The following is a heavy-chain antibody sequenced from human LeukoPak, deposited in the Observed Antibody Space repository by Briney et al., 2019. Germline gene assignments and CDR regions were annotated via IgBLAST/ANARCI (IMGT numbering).Heavy chain of an antibody. D-gene: IGHD4-23*01. Sequence: SETLSLICTVSGGSISSYYWSWIRQPPGKGLEWIGYIYYSGSTNYNPSLKSRVTISVDTSKNQFSLKLSSVTAADTAVYYCARGYGGNSAGFDYWGQGTLVTVSS. J-gene: IGHJ4*02. CDR2: IYYSGST. CDR1: GGSISSYY. CDR3: ARGYGGNSAGFDY. V-gene: IGHV4-59*01.